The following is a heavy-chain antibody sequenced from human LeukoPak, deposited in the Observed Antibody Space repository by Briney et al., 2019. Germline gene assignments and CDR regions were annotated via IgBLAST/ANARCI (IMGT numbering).Heavy chain of an antibody. CDR3: ARPAQRWQTMGAFDI. J-gene: IGHJ3*02. V-gene: IGHV4-59*08. CDR1: GGSIRSYY. D-gene: IGHD5-24*01. Sequence: PSETLSLTCTGSGGSIRSYYWSWIRQPPGKGLEWIGYIYYSGSTNYNPSLKSRVTISVDTSKNQFSLKLSSVTAADTAVYYCARPAQRWQTMGAFDIWGQGTMVTVSS. CDR2: IYYSGST.